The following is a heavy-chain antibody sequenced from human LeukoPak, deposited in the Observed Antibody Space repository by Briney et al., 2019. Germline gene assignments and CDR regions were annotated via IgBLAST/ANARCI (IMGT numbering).Heavy chain of an antibody. Sequence: ASVNVSCKASGYTFTSYGISWVRQAPGQGLAWMGWISAYNGNTNYAQKLQGRVTMTTDTSTSTAYMELRSLRSDDTAVYYCARVACSSTSCPPDYWGQGTLVTVSS. CDR2: ISAYNGNT. V-gene: IGHV1-18*01. CDR3: ARVACSSTSCPPDY. J-gene: IGHJ4*02. D-gene: IGHD2-2*01. CDR1: GYTFTSYG.